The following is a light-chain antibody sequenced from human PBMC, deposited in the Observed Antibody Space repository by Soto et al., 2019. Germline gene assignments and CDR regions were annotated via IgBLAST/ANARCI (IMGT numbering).Light chain of an antibody. CDR3: QHRDNWPWT. CDR1: QNVSSY. CDR2: DAS. J-gene: IGKJ1*01. Sequence: LKNSPGTLSLYPGERATLSCRASQNVSSYLAWYQQKAGQAPRLLIYDASNRAAGTPARFSGSGSGTDFTLTISSLEPEDFAVYYCQHRDNWPWTFCHVTNVDI. V-gene: IGKV3-11*01.